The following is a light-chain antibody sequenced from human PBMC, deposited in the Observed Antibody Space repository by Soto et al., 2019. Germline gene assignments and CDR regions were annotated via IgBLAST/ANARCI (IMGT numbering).Light chain of an antibody. CDR3: QQSYSIPWT. CDR1: QSIDCY. J-gene: IGKJ1*01. Sequence: DIQMTQSPSSLSASVGDRVTITCRTSQSIDCYLNWYQEKPGKAPNLLMYAASSLQSGVPSRFSGSGSGTDFTLTINSLQPEDFATYYCQQSYSIPWTFGQGTKVEVK. CDR2: AAS. V-gene: IGKV1-39*01.